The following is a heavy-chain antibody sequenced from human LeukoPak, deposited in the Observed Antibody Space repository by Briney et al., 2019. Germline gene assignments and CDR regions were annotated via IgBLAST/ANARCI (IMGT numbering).Heavy chain of an antibody. CDR3: ARVVQSTDSSGFYRPEYFQH. J-gene: IGHJ1*01. V-gene: IGHV4-38-2*02. CDR2: IYHSGRT. D-gene: IGHD3-22*01. CDR1: GYSISSGYH. Sequence: PSETLSLTRTVSGYSISSGYHWGWIRHPPGKGLEWIGRIYHSGRTYYNPSLKSRVTISVDTSKNQFSLKLRSVTAADTAVYYCARVVQSTDSSGFYRPEYFQHWGQGTLVTVSS.